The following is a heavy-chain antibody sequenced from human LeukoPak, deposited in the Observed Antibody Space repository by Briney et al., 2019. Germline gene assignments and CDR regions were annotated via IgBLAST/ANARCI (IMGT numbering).Heavy chain of an antibody. D-gene: IGHD5-12*01. J-gene: IGHJ5*02. CDR3: TKDGYGDPLNWFHP. CDR1: RLTLTDFA. V-gene: IGHV3-23*01. Sequence: GGSLSLSSAPSRLTLTDFAITSGCQAPGKGLEWVSAISGSGGSTYYADSVKGRFTISRDNSQNTLYLQINSMLSEHRVQDYVTKDGYGDPLNWFHPWRQGTLVTVSS. CDR2: ISGSGGST.